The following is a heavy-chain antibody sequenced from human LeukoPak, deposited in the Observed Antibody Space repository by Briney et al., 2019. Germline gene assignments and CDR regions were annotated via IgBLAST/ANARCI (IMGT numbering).Heavy chain of an antibody. D-gene: IGHD2-2*01. Sequence: GGSLRLSCAASGFTFDDYTMHWVRQAPGKGLEWVSLISWDGGRAYYADSVKGRFTISRDNSKKSLYLQMNSLRTEDTALYYCAKDIEYPGYYYYGMDVWGQGTTVTVSS. CDR1: GFTFDDYT. V-gene: IGHV3-43*01. CDR2: ISWDGGRA. CDR3: AKDIEYPGYYYYGMDV. J-gene: IGHJ6*02.